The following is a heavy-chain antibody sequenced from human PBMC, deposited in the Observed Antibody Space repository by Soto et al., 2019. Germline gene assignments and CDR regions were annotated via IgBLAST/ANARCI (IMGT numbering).Heavy chain of an antibody. D-gene: IGHD3-9*01. CDR3: ARGGRYFGSAWFDP. Sequence: PSETLSLTCAVYGGSFSGYYWGWIRQPPGKGLEWIGEINHSGSTNYNPSLKSRVTISVDTSKNQFSLKLSSVTAADTAVYYCARGGRYFGSAWFDPWGQGTLVTVSS. J-gene: IGHJ5*02. CDR2: INHSGST. CDR1: GGSFSGYY. V-gene: IGHV4-34*01.